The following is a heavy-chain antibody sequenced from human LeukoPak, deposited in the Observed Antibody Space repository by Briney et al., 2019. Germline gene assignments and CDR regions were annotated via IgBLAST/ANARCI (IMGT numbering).Heavy chain of an antibody. D-gene: IGHD5-18*01. J-gene: IGHJ4*02. V-gene: IGHV4-59*08. Sequence: SETLSLTCTXSXXXXXXXXWSWIXQXXXXXXXXXXYMYYGGSTNYDPSLKSRVTIAVDTSKNQFSLKLSSVTAADTAVYDCARRYYSCGALYDFDGWGEGTLVTVSS. CDR2: MYYGGST. CDR1: XXXXXXXX. CDR3: ARRYYSCGALYDFDG.